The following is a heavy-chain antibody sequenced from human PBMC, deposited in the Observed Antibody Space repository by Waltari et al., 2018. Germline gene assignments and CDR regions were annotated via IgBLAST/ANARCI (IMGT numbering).Heavy chain of an antibody. Sequence: EVQLVQSGAEVKKPGATVNISCKASGYTFTDYYMHWVQQAPGKGLEWMGRVDPEDGETKYAEKVQGRVTITADTSTDTAYMELSSLRSEDTAVYYCATVHRRGAFDIWGQGTMVTVSS. CDR3: ATVHRRGAFDI. CDR1: GYTFTDYY. J-gene: IGHJ3*02. CDR2: VDPEDGET. V-gene: IGHV1-69-2*01.